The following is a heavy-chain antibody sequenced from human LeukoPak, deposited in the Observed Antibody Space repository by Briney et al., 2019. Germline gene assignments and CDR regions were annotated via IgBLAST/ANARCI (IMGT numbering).Heavy chain of an antibody. V-gene: IGHV1-46*01. J-gene: IGHJ4*02. Sequence: ASVKVSCKASGYTFTSYYMHWVRQAPGQGLEWMGIINPSGGSTSYAQKFQGRVTMTRDTSTSTVYMELSSLRSEDTAVYYCARVRSCGWYPKALYFDYWGQGTLVTVSS. CDR1: GYTFTSYY. CDR2: INPSGGST. D-gene: IGHD6-19*01. CDR3: ARVRSCGWYPKALYFDY.